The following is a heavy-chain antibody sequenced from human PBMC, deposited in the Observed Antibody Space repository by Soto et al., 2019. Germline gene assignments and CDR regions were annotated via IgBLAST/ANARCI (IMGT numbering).Heavy chain of an antibody. CDR1: GFTFGGYG. CDR2: ISYDGRNT. CDR3: ARSKWHDGSGRVREFDY. Sequence: GGSLRLSCASSGFTFGGYGMHLVRQAPGKGLEWAAGISYDGRNTYYADSVQGRFAISRDNSKNTMYLQMNSLRVEDTAIYYCARSKWHDGSGRVREFDYWGQGALVTVSS. J-gene: IGHJ4*02. V-gene: IGHV3-33*01. D-gene: IGHD3-10*01.